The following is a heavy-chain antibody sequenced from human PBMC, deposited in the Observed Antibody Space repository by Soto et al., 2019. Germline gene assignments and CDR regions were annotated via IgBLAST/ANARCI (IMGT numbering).Heavy chain of an antibody. CDR3: ARDKAVAGVIDY. CDR2: IWYDGSNK. D-gene: IGHD6-19*01. CDR1: GFTFSSYG. V-gene: IGHV3-33*01. Sequence: QVQLVESGGGVVQPGRSLRLSCAASGFTFSSYGMHWVRQAPGKGLEWVAGIWYDGSNKYYADSVKGGFTISRDNSKNTLYLKMNSLRAEDTAVYYCARDKAVAGVIDYWGQGTLVTVSS. J-gene: IGHJ4*02.